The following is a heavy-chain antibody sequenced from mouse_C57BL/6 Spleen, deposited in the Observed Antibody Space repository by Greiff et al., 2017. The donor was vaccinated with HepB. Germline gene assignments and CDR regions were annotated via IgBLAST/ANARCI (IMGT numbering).Heavy chain of an antibody. Sequence: QVQLKQPGAELVKPGASVKLSCKASGYTFTSYWMHWVKQRPGRGLEWIGRIDPNSGGTKYNEKFKSKATLTVDKPSSTAYMQLSSLTSEDSAVYYCATDGYYPFAYWGQGTLVTVSA. CDR1: GYTFTSYW. CDR3: ATDGYYPFAY. CDR2: IDPNSGGT. J-gene: IGHJ3*01. V-gene: IGHV1-72*01. D-gene: IGHD2-3*01.